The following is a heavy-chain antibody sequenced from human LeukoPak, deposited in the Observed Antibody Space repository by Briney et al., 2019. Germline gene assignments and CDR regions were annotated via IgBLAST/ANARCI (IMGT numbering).Heavy chain of an antibody. CDR1: GYTFTSYY. J-gene: IGHJ6*03. CDR3: ARGLLEMATTYYYYYYMDV. Sequence: GASVKVSCKASGYTFTSYYIHWVRQAPGQGLEWMGLINPSGGSTNYAQKFQGRVTMTRNTSISTAYMELSSLRSEDTAVYYCARGLLEMATTYYYYYYMDVWGKGTTVTISS. CDR2: INPSGGST. V-gene: IGHV1-46*01. D-gene: IGHD5-24*01.